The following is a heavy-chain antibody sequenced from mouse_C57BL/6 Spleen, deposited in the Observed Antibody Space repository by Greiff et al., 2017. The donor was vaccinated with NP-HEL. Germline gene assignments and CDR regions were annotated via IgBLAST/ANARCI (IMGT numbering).Heavy chain of an antibody. CDR2: IDPENGDT. D-gene: IGHD1-1*01. Sequence: EVQLQESGAELVRPGASVKLSCTASGFNIKADYMHWVKQRPEQGLEWIGWIDPENGDTEYASKFQGKATITADTSSNTAYLQLSSLTSEDTAVYYCTTGSRFAYWGQGTLVTVSA. J-gene: IGHJ3*01. CDR3: TTGSRFAY. CDR1: GFNIKADY. V-gene: IGHV14-4*01.